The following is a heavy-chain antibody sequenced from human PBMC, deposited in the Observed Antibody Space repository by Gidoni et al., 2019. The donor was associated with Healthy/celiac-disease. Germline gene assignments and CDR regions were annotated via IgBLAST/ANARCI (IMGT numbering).Heavy chain of an antibody. J-gene: IGHJ4*02. CDR2: INHSGST. V-gene: IGHV4-34*01. CDR3: ATRGPYVLRYWVDY. Sequence: QVQLQQWGAGLLKPSETLSLTCDVTGGSFSVYYWSWIRQPPGKGLEWIGEINHSGSTNYNPSLKSRVTISVDTSKNQFSLKLSSVTAADTAVYYCATRGPYVLRYWVDYWGQGTLVTVSS. CDR1: GGSFSVYY. D-gene: IGHD3-9*01.